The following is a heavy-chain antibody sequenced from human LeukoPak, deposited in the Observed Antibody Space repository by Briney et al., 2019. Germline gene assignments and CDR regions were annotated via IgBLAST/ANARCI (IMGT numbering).Heavy chain of an antibody. CDR2: IWYDGSNK. D-gene: IGHD2-2*01. CDR3: AKDPEADIVVVPAS. CDR1: GFTFSSYG. V-gene: IGHV3-33*06. Sequence: QSGGSLRLSCAASGFTFSSYGMHWVRQAPGKGLEWVAVIWYDGSNKYYADSVKGRFTISRDNSKNTLYLQMNSLRAEDTAVYYCAKDPEADIVVVPASWGQGTLVTVSS. J-gene: IGHJ5*02.